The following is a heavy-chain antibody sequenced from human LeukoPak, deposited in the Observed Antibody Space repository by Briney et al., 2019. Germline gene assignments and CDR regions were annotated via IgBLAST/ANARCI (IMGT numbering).Heavy chain of an antibody. CDR2: ISSSSSYI. CDR1: GFTFSSYW. D-gene: IGHD3-16*02. V-gene: IGHV3-21*01. Sequence: GGSLRLSCAASGFTFSSYWMSWVRQAPGKGLEWVSSISSSSSYIYYADSVKGRFTISRDNAKNSLYLQMNSLRAEDTAVYYCVRGASLAYYMDVWGKGTTVTVSS. J-gene: IGHJ6*03. CDR3: VRGASLAYYMDV.